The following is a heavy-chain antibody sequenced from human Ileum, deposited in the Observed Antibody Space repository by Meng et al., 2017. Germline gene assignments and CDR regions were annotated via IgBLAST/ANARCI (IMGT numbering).Heavy chain of an antibody. J-gene: IGHJ6*02. CDR3: TTGLNITKFHGLDV. CDR1: GFTFRNGW. D-gene: IGHD3-9*01. CDR2: IKSRADGGTT. Sequence: GGSLRLSCVVSGFTFRNGWMAWVRQAPGMGLEWVARIKSRADGGTTEYIAPVKGRFTISRDDFANTLYLQMKNLTPEDTAVYYCTTGLNITKFHGLDVWGQGTTVTVSS. V-gene: IGHV3-15*01.